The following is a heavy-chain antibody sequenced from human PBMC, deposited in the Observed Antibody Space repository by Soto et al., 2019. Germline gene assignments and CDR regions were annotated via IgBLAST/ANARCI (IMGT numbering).Heavy chain of an antibody. CDR2: MNPNSGNT. CDR3: VVTVAAAGKVYYFDY. CDR1: GYTFTSYD. Sequence: ASVKVSCKASGYTFTSYDINWVRQATGQGLEWMGWMNPNSGNTGYAQKFQGRVTMTRNTSISTAYMELSSLRSEDTAVYYCVVTVAAAGKVYYFDYWGQGTLVTVSS. V-gene: IGHV1-8*02. J-gene: IGHJ4*02. D-gene: IGHD6-13*01.